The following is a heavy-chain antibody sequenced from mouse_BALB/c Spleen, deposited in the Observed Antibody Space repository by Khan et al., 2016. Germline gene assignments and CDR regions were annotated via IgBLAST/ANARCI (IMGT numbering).Heavy chain of an antibody. V-gene: IGHV4-1*02. CDR2: INPDSRTI. CDR3: ARAGYYGDLAY. Sequence: EVQLQESGGGLVQPGGSLKLSCAASGFDFSRYWMSWVRQAPGKGLEWIGEINPDSRTINYAPSLKDTFIISRDNAKNTLYLQMSKVRSEDTALDYCARAGYYGDLAYWGQGTLVTVSA. CDR1: GFDFSRYW. D-gene: IGHD1-1*01. J-gene: IGHJ3*01.